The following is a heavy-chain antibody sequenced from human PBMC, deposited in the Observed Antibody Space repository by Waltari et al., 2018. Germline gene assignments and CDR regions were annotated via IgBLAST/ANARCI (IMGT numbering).Heavy chain of an antibody. J-gene: IGHJ5*02. D-gene: IGHD4-17*01. CDR1: GGSFSGYY. Sequence: QVQLQQWGAGLLKPSETLSLTCAVYGGSFSGYYWSWIRQPPGKGLGWIGEINPSGSTNGKPSLMSRVTISGDTSKNQFSLKLSSVTAADTAVYYCARGRGFGDYVGQGVYNWFDPWGQGTLVTVSS. CDR2: INPSGST. CDR3: ARGRGFGDYVGQGVYNWFDP. V-gene: IGHV4-34*01.